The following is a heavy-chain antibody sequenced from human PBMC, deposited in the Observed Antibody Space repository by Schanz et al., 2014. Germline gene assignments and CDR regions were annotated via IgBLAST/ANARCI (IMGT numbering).Heavy chain of an antibody. CDR2: INTGSGDT. J-gene: IGHJ4*02. D-gene: IGHD3-10*01. CDR1: EYSFTSYS. Sequence: QVHLVQSGAEVKRPGASVKVSCKASEYSFTSYSMHWVRQAPGQRLEWMGWINTGSGDTKYSQNFQGRVTITRDTSASTAYMELSSLRSEDTAVYYCARGGYGSGSYREFDYWGRGTLVTVSS. V-gene: IGHV1-3*04. CDR3: ARGGYGSGSYREFDY.